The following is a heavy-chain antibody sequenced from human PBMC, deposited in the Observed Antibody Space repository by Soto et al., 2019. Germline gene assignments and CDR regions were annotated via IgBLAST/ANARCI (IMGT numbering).Heavy chain of an antibody. Sequence: QVQLVESGGGVVQPGRSLRLSCAASGFTFSSYGMHWVRQAPGKGLEWVTVISYDGSNKYYADSVKGRFTISRDNSKNTLYLQVNSLRSEDTAVYYCAKGVVSGGDAFDIWCQWTMVTVSS. CDR3: AKGVVSGGDAFDI. V-gene: IGHV3-30*18. D-gene: IGHD3-22*01. CDR2: ISYDGSNK. CDR1: GFTFSSYG. J-gene: IGHJ3*02.